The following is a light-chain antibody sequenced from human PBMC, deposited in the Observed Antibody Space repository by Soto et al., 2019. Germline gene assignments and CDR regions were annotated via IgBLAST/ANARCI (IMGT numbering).Light chain of an antibody. J-gene: IGLJ2*01. CDR1: GSSIGTNT. CDR2: GNN. V-gene: IGLV1-44*01. CDR3: AAWDGSLNNVL. Sequence: QSVLTQPPSASGTPGQRVTISCSGSGSSIGTNTVNWYRQLSGTAPKLLIYGNNQRPSGVPDRFSGGKSGTSASLAISGLQSEDEADDYCAAWDGSLNNVLFGGGTKLTVL.